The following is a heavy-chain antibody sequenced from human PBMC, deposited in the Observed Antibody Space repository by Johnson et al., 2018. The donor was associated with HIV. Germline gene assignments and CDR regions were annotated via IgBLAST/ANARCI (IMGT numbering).Heavy chain of an antibody. CDR2: ISYDGNKT. J-gene: IGHJ3*02. V-gene: IGHV3-30*04. CDR1: GFTFSSYA. CDR3: SKGIKYYYVWGSYRSDAFDI. Sequence: QVQLVESGGGVVQPGRSLRLSCAASGFTFSSYAMHWVRQAPGEGLEWVAVISYDGNKTYYADSVRGLTLSRDNSKNPLYLQLNSLRLEDTAVYYCSKGIKYYYVWGSYRSDAFDIWGQGTMVTVSS. D-gene: IGHD3-16*02.